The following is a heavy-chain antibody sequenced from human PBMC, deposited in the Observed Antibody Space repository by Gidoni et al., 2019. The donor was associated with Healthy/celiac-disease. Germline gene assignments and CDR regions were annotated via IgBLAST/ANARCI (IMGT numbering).Heavy chain of an antibody. Sequence: QVQLVESGGGVVQPGRSLRLSCAASGFTFSSYGMHWVRQAPGKGLEWVAVIWYDGSNKYYADSVKGRFTISRDNSKNTLYLQMNSLRAEDTAVYYCARDRSRDGYNFPGRWGQGTLVTVSS. CDR1: GFTFSSYG. J-gene: IGHJ4*02. D-gene: IGHD5-12*01. V-gene: IGHV3-33*01. CDR2: IWYDGSNK. CDR3: ARDRSRDGYNFPGR.